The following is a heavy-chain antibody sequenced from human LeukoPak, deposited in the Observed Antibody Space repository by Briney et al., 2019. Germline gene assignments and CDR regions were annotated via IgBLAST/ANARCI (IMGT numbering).Heavy chain of an antibody. J-gene: IGHJ4*02. D-gene: IGHD5-18*01. CDR3: ARERDTAMAHDY. CDR1: GYSISSGYY. Sequence: SETLSLTCAVSGYSISSGYYWGWIRQPPGKGLEWIGSIYHSGSTYYNPSLKSRVTISVDTSKNQFSLKLSSVTAADTAVYYCARERDTAMAHDYWGQGTLVTVSS. V-gene: IGHV4-38-2*02. CDR2: IYHSGST.